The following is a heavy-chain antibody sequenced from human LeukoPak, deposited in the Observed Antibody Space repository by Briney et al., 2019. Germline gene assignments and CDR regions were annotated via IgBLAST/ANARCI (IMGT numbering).Heavy chain of an antibody. CDR1: GGSISSGGYS. J-gene: IGHJ5*02. V-gene: IGHV4-30-2*03. Sequence: SETLSLTCAVSGGSISSGGYSWSWIRQPPGKGLEWIGYIYYSGSTYYNPSLKSRVTISVDTSKNQFSLKLSSVTAADTAVYYCARLRSWELGFDPWGQGTLVTVSS. CDR3: ARLRSWELGFDP. CDR2: IYYSGST. D-gene: IGHD3-10*01.